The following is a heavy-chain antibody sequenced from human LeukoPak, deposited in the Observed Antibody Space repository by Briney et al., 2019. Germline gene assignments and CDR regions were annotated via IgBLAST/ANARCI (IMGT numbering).Heavy chain of an antibody. CDR2: ISSSSSYI. CDR3: ARDPLVLRFLESSDMDV. J-gene: IGHJ6*03. CDR1: GFTFSSHS. Sequence: GGSLRLSCAASGFTFSSHSMTWVRQAPGKGLEWVSSISSSSSYIYYADSVKGRFTISRDNAKNSLYLQMNSLRAEDTAVYYCARDPLVLRFLESSDMDVWGKGTTVTVSS. V-gene: IGHV3-21*01. D-gene: IGHD3-3*01.